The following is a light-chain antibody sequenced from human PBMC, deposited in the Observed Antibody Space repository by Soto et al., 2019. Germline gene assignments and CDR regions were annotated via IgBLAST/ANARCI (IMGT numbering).Light chain of an antibody. CDR1: QSVTTW. CDR3: QEYSTFS. CDR2: DAS. Sequence: DIQMTQSPSTLSASVGDRVTITCRASQSVTTWLAWYQQTPGKAPKLLIYDASRLESGVPSRFSGSGSGTEFTLTISSLQPDDFATYYCQEYSTFSFGPGTKVDIK. V-gene: IGKV1-5*01. J-gene: IGKJ1*01.